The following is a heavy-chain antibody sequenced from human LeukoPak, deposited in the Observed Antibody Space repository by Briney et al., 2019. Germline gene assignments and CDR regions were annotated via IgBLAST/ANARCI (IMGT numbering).Heavy chain of an antibody. D-gene: IGHD3-16*01. CDR3: ARASVLLSADY. CDR1: GGSITSSFY. Sequence: SETLSLTCTGSGGSITSSFYWSWIRQSPGKGLEWTGYIYNSGGTKYNPSLKSRLTISVDTSKNQFSLNLSSVTAADTAVYYCARASVLLSADYWGQGTLVTVSS. V-gene: IGHV4-59*01. J-gene: IGHJ4*02. CDR2: IYNSGGT.